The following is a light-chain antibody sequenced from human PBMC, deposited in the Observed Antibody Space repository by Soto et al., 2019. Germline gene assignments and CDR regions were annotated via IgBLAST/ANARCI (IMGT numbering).Light chain of an antibody. J-gene: IGKJ2*01. V-gene: IGKV3-20*01. CDR1: QSVSSSY. CDR3: QQYGSPPRYT. Sequence: EIVLTQSPGTLSLSPGERATLSCRASQSVSSSYLAWYQQKPGQAPRLLLYGASSRATGILHRFSGSGSGTAFTLTISRLEPDDFALYCCQQYGSPPRYTFGRGTKLEIK. CDR2: GAS.